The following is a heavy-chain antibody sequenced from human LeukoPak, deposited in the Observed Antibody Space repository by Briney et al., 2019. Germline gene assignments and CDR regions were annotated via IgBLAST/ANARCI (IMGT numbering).Heavy chain of an antibody. D-gene: IGHD2-2*01. CDR2: ISRDGVTT. CDR1: GFNFDNYA. Sequence: GGSLRLSCAASGFNFDNYAMHWVRQAPGRALEWVSFISRDGVTTDFADSVKGRFTISRDNNKNSLYLQMNSLRTEDTALYYCAKDSATYQQLDYWYFDLWGRGTLVTVSS. V-gene: IGHV3-43*02. J-gene: IGHJ2*01. CDR3: AKDSATYQQLDYWYFDL.